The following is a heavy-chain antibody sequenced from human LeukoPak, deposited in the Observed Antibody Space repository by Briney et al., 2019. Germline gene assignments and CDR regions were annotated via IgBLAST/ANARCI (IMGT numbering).Heavy chain of an antibody. J-gene: IGHJ4*02. CDR1: GFTFSSFW. CDR2: VKRDGSEK. D-gene: IGHD3-3*01. V-gene: IGHV3-7*01. Sequence: GGSLRLSCAASGFTFSSFWMSWVRQAPGKGLEWVANVKRDGSEKYYVDTLKGRFTISRDNAKNSLYLEMNSLTVEDTAVYYCAKYDVWSGFSYDCWGQGTLVTVSS. CDR3: AKYDVWSGFSYDC.